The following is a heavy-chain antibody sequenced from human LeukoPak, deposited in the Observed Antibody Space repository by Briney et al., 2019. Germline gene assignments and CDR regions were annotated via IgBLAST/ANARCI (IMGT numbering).Heavy chain of an antibody. V-gene: IGHV3-30-3*01. CDR3: ARERYFDWLNDY. CDR2: ISYDGSNK. CDR1: GFTFSSYA. Sequence: GGSLRLSCAASGFTFSSYAMHWVRQAPGKGLEWVAVISYDGSNKYYADSVKGRFTISRDNSKNTLYLQMNSLRAEDTAVYYCARERYFDWLNDYWGQGTLVTVSS. J-gene: IGHJ4*02. D-gene: IGHD3-9*01.